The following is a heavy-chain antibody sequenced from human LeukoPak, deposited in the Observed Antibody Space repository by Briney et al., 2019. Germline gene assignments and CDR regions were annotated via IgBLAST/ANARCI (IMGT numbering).Heavy chain of an antibody. CDR3: ARGRYFDWLLPDYYYYGMDV. D-gene: IGHD3-9*01. Sequence: GGSLRLSCAASGFTFSSYDMHWVRQATGKGLEWVSAIGTAGDTYYPGSVKGRFTISRENAKNSLYLQMNSQRAGDTAVYYCARGRYFDWLLPDYYYYGMDVWGQGTTVTVSS. CDR1: GFTFSSYD. J-gene: IGHJ6*02. V-gene: IGHV3-13*01. CDR2: IGTAGDT.